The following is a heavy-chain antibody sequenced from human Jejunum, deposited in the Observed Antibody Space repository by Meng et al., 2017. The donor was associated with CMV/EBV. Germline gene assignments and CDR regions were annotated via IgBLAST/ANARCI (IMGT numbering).Heavy chain of an antibody. CDR3: ARDNGDYYYGMDV. V-gene: IGHV4-59*01. Sequence: VSVGSINGYSWSWIRQSPGKGLGWIGYIYCRGATRSNPSLESRVSISIDTSKKHFSLKMRSVTAADTAMYYCARDNGDYYYGMDVWGQGTPVTVSS. D-gene: IGHD4-17*01. CDR1: VGSINGYS. CDR2: IYCRGAT. J-gene: IGHJ6*02.